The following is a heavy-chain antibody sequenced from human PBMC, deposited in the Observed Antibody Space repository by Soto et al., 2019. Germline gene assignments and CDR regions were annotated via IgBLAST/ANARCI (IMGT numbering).Heavy chain of an antibody. D-gene: IGHD6-13*01. CDR3: ARVPVYSSSYYAFDL. Sequence: EVQLVESGGGLIQPGGSLRLSCAASGFTVSSNYMSWVRQAPGKGLEGVSVIYSGGSTYYADSVKGRFTISRDNSKNTLYLQMNSLRAEDTAVYYCARVPVYSSSYYAFDLWGQGTMVTVSS. CDR1: GFTVSSNY. J-gene: IGHJ3*01. CDR2: IYSGGST. V-gene: IGHV3-53*01.